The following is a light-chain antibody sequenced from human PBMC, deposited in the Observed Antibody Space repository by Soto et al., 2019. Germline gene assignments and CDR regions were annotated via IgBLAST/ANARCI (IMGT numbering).Light chain of an antibody. CDR1: MRDVGAYNL. CDR2: EVS. J-gene: IGLJ2*01. Sequence: QSVLTQPASVSGSAGQSITISCSGTMRDVGAYNLVSWYQQHPGTAPKLIIYEVSNRPSGVSNRFSGSKSGNTASLTISGLQAEDEAAYYCTSYTTSSTVVFAGGTKLTVL. CDR3: TSYTTSSTVV. V-gene: IGLV2-14*01.